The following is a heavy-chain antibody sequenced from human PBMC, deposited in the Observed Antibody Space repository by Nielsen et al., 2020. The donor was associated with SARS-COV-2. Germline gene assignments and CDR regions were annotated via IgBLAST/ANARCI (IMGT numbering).Heavy chain of an antibody. J-gene: IGHJ6*02. V-gene: IGHV3-33*05. Sequence: WIRQPPGKGLEWVAVISYDGSNKYYADSVKGRFTISRDNSKNTLYLQMNSLRAEDTAVYYCARDYDFWSGGDYYYYGMDVWGQGTTVTVSS. CDR2: ISYDGSNK. CDR3: ARDYDFWSGGDYYYYGMDV. D-gene: IGHD3-3*01.